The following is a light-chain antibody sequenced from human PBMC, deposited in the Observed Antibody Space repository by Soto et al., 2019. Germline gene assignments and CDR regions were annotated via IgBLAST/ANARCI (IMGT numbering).Light chain of an antibody. Sequence: SVFSQSPASPSVALCEIATLSCSCSQSVNSKLAWYQQKPGQAPRLLIYDASNRATGIPARFSGSGSGTDFTLTISSLEPEDFAVYYCQQRSNWPPITFGQGTRLEIK. CDR3: QQRSNWPPIT. CDR1: QSVNSK. J-gene: IGKJ5*01. CDR2: DAS. V-gene: IGKV3-11*01.